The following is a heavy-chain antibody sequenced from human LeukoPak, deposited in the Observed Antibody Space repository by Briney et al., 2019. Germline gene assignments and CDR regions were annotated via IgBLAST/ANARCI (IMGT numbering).Heavy chain of an antibody. CDR1: GFTFNKYW. CDR3: VRDVSSGWAFDY. D-gene: IGHD6-19*01. J-gene: IGHJ4*01. CDR2: VNQDGSQK. Sequence: GGSLRLSCSASGFTFNKYWTSWIRQLPGQGLEWVANVNQDGSQKYYVDSVKGRFTNSRDNARNLLYLQMNSLRDEDTAVYYCVRDVSSGWAFDYWGHGTLVTVSS. V-gene: IGHV3-7*01.